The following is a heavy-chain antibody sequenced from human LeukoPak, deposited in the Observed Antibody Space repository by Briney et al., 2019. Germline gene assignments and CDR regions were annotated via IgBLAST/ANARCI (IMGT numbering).Heavy chain of an antibody. D-gene: IGHD3-22*01. CDR3: ARADSSGVYYFDY. CDR1: GGSLSSGSYY. CDR2: IYTSGST. Sequence: PSETLSLTCTVSGGSLSSGSYYWSWIRQPAGKGLEWIGRIYTSGSTNYNPSLKSRVTISVDTSKNQFSLKLSSVTAADTAVYYCARADSSGVYYFDYWGQGTLVTVSS. V-gene: IGHV4-61*02. J-gene: IGHJ4*02.